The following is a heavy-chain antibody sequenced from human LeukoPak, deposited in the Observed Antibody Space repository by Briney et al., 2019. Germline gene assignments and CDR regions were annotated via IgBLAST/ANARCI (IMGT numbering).Heavy chain of an antibody. D-gene: IGHD6-19*01. CDR2: IVVGSGNT. V-gene: IGHV1-58*01. CDR3: AAIQRSQIAVADPYYFDY. Sequence: SVTVSCTASGFTFTSSAVQWVRQARGQRLEWIGWIVVGSGNTNYAQKFQERVTITRDMSTSTAYMELSSLRSEDTAVYYCAAIQRSQIAVADPYYFDYWGQGTLVTVSS. CDR1: GFTFTSSA. J-gene: IGHJ4*02.